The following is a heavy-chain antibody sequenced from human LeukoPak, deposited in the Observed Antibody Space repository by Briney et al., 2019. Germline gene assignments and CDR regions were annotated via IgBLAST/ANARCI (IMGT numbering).Heavy chain of an antibody. Sequence: SETLSLTCTVSGGSISSYYWSWIRQPPGKGLEWIGYVYYSGTANYNPSLKSRVTISVDTSKNQFTLKLSSVTAADTAVYYCAREGWGYYFDFWGQGTLVTVSS. CDR2: VYYSGTA. CDR3: AREGWGYYFDF. V-gene: IGHV4-59*01. CDR1: GGSISSYY. D-gene: IGHD7-27*01. J-gene: IGHJ4*02.